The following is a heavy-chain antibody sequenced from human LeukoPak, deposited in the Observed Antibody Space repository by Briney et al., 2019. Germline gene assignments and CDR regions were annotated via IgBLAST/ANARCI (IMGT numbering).Heavy chain of an antibody. CDR3: ARDGDDFWSPDFDY. V-gene: IGHV3-30-3*01. J-gene: IGHJ4*02. Sequence: GGSLRLSCAASGFTFSSYAMHWVRQAPGKGLEWVAVISYDGSNKYYADSVKGRFTISRDNSKNTLYLQMNSLRAEDTAVYYCARDGDDFWSPDFDYWGQGTLVTVSS. CDR2: ISYDGSNK. D-gene: IGHD3-3*01. CDR1: GFTFSSYA.